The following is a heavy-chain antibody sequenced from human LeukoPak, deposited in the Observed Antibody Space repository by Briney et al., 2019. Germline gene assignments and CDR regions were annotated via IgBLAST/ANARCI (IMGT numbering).Heavy chain of an antibody. D-gene: IGHD3-16*02. J-gene: IGHJ4*02. V-gene: IGHV4-4*07. CDR3: AMAGYTINSYRFDY. Sequence: SESPSLTSSVPGGSINSYWWSWIRQRAGKGLEFIGRIYITRMINYNICLKSRVAMSVDTSKNKFSLELRSVTAADTAVYFCAMAGYTINSYRFDYWGQGGLVTVSS. CDR1: GGSINSYW. CDR2: IYITRMI.